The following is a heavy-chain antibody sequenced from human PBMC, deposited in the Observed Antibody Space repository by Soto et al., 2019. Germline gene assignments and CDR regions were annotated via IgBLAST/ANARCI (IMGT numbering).Heavy chain of an antibody. CDR2: INLDGSDT. CDR1: GFTFTHYW. CDR3: ASLTTLATYLDL. V-gene: IGHV3-74*01. J-gene: IGHJ2*01. D-gene: IGHD6-13*01. Sequence: EVQLVESGGGLVQPGGSLRLSFAASGFTFTHYWIHWVRQIPGKGLVWVSHINLDGSDTNYADSVKGRFTISRDNAKDTVYLQMNSLRAEDTGVYSCASLTTLATYLDLWGRGTLVTVSS.